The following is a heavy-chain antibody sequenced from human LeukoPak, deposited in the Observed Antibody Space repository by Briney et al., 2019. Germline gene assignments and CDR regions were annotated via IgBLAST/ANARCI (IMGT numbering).Heavy chain of an antibody. D-gene: IGHD4-17*01. Sequence: PGGSLRLSCAASGFTFSGYAMNWVRQAPGKGLEWVSSISSSSSYIYYADSVKGRFTISRDNAKNSLYLQMNSLRAEDTAVYYCARDYGDYWDYWGQGTLVTVSS. J-gene: IGHJ4*02. CDR1: GFTFSGYA. CDR2: ISSSSSYI. V-gene: IGHV3-21*01. CDR3: ARDYGDYWDY.